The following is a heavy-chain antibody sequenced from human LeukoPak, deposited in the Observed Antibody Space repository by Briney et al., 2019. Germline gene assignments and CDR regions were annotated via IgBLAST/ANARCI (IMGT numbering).Heavy chain of an antibody. CDR1: GGSISSGSYY. D-gene: IGHD1-7*01. Sequence: SSETLSLTCTVSGGSISSGSYYWSWIRQPAGKGLEWIGRIYTSGSTNYNPSLKSRVTISVDMSKNQFTLKLSSVTAADTAVYYCARQTLNNWNYPDAFDIWGQGTMVTVSS. CDR2: IYTSGST. V-gene: IGHV4-61*02. J-gene: IGHJ3*02. CDR3: ARQTLNNWNYPDAFDI.